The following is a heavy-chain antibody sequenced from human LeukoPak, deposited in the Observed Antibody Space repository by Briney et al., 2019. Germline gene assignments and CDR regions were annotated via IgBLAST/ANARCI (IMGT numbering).Heavy chain of an antibody. D-gene: IGHD3-22*01. CDR3: APGGPYYYDSSGA. V-gene: IGHV1-69*13. CDR2: IILIFGTA. J-gene: IGHJ4*02. Sequence: ASVKVSCKASGYTFTSYDINWVRQATGQGLEWMGGIILIFGTANYAQKFQGRVTITADESTSTAYMELSSLRSEDTAVYYCAPGGPYYYDSSGAWGQGTLVTVSS. CDR1: GYTFTSYD.